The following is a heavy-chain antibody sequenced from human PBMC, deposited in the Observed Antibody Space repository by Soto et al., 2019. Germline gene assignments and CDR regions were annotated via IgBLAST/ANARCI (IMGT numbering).Heavy chain of an antibody. V-gene: IGHV4-30-2*01. CDR2: VTHSGTA. D-gene: IGHD6-19*01. Sequence: SETLSLTCAVSGGSIDSGAFPLSWIRQPPGKGLEWIGYVTHSGTAYSIPSLNGRLTLSVDSSQTQFSLKLTSVTAADSAFYYCARIHWAQSSLDYCGRGILVTVSS. CDR1: GGSIDSGAFP. CDR3: ARIHWAQSSLDY. J-gene: IGHJ4*02.